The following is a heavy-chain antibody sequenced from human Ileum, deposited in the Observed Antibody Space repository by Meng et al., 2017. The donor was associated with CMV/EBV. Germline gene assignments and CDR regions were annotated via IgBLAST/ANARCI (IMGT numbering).Heavy chain of an antibody. CDR3: ARARDIVVVVAALGY. J-gene: IGHJ4*02. CDR2: ISYDGNNK. Sequence: SGFTVNGCAMHWVRQAPGKGLGWVAVISYDGNNKYSADSVKGRFAISRDNSKNTLYLQMNSLRAEDTAVYYCARARDIVVVVAALGYWGQGTLVTVSS. D-gene: IGHD2-15*01. CDR1: GFTVNGCA. V-gene: IGHV3-30*09.